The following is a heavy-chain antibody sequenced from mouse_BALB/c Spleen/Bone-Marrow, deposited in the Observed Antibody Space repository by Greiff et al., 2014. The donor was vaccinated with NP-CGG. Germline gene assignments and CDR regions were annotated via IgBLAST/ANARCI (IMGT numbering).Heavy chain of an antibody. Sequence: EVMLVESGTVLARPGASVRMSCKASGYSFTSYWMHWVKQRPGQGLEWIGAIYPGNSDTSYNQKFKGKAKLTAVTSASTAYMELSSLTNEDSAVYYCTNGYDYYAMDYWGQGTSATVSS. CDR3: TNGYDYYAMDY. D-gene: IGHD2-2*01. CDR2: IYPGNSDT. CDR1: GYSFTSYW. J-gene: IGHJ4*01. V-gene: IGHV1-5*01.